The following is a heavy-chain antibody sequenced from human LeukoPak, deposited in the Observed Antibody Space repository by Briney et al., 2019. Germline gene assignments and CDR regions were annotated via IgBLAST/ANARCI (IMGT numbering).Heavy chain of an antibody. CDR3: ATGVNIAAAQYGY. J-gene: IGHJ4*02. V-gene: IGHV4-59*01. Sequence: SETLSLTCTVSGGSISSYYWSWLRQPPGKGLEWIGYIYYSGTTNYNPSLKSRVTISVDTSKNQFSLKLSSGTAADTAVVYWATGVNIAAAQYGYWGQETLVTVSS. D-gene: IGHD6-13*01. CDR1: GGSISSYY. CDR2: IYYSGTT.